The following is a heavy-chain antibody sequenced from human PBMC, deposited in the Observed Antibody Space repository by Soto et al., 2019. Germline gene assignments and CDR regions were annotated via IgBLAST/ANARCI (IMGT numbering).Heavy chain of an antibody. D-gene: IGHD6-13*01. CDR3: ARVEAAGTIGDGMDV. V-gene: IGHV1-18*01. CDR1: GYTFTSYG. CDR2: ISAYNGNT. Sequence: QVQLVQSGAEVKKPGASVKVSCKASGYTFTSYGISWVRQAPGQGLEWMGWISAYNGNTNYAQKLQGRVTMTTDTSTSTADMELRSLSSDDTAVYYCARVEAAGTIGDGMDVWGQGTTVTVSS. J-gene: IGHJ6*02.